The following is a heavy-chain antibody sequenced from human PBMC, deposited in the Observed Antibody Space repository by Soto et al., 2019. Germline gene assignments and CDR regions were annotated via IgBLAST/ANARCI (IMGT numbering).Heavy chain of an antibody. D-gene: IGHD4-17*01. J-gene: IGHJ4*02. CDR3: ARARFDDYGDVYFDY. CDR2: ISAYNGNT. CDR1: GYTFTSYG. V-gene: IGHV1-18*01. Sequence: ASVKVSCKASGYTFTSYGISWVRQAPGQGLEWMGWISAYNGNTNYAQKLQGRVTMTTDTSTSTAYMELRSLRSDDTAVYYCARARFDDYGDVYFDYWGQGTLVTSPQ.